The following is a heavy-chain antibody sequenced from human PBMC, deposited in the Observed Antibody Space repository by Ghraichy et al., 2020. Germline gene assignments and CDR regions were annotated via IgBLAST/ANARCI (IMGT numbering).Heavy chain of an antibody. D-gene: IGHD2-2*01. Sequence: ASVKVSCKASGYTFTSYDINWVRQATGQGLEWMGWMNPNSGNTGYAQKFQGRVTITRNTSISTAYMELSSLRSEDTAVYYCARDSPYCSSTSCPWPENDYYYYYGMDVWGQGTTVTVSS. CDR1: GYTFTSYD. CDR3: ARDSPYCSSTSCPWPENDYYYYYGMDV. J-gene: IGHJ6*02. CDR2: MNPNSGNT. V-gene: IGHV1-8*03.